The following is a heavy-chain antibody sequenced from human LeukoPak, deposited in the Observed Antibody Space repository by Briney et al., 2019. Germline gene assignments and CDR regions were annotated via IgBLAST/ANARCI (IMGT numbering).Heavy chain of an antibody. CDR1: GFTFSSYA. V-gene: IGHV3-23*01. D-gene: IGHD5-18*01. CDR3: AKDLNSYGYYYGMDV. CDR2: ISGSGGST. J-gene: IGHJ6*02. Sequence: PGGSLRLSCAASGFTFSSYAMSWVRQAPGKGLEWDSSISGSGGSTYYADSVKGRFTISRDNSKNTLYLQMNSLRAEDTAVYYCAKDLNSYGYYYGMDVWGQGTTVTVSS.